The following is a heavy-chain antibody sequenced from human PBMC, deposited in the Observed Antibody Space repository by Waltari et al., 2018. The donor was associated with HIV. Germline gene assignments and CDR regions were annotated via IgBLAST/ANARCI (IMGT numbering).Heavy chain of an antibody. CDR1: GYPFTSNS. CDR2: VNTNTGSP. Sequence: QVQLFQSESELKTPGASVKVSCKASGYPFTSNSINWVRQAPGQGLEWMGWVNTNTGSPMYAQGFTGRFVFSLDTSVSTAFLQISALKADDTAVYFCARDGGRSRAFDSWGQGTLVTVSS. V-gene: IGHV7-4-1*02. CDR3: ARDGGRSRAFDS. D-gene: IGHD3-16*01. J-gene: IGHJ4*02.